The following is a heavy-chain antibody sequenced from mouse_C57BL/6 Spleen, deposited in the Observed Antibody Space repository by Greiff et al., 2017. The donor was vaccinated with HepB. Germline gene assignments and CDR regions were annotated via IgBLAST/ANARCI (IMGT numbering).Heavy chain of an antibody. D-gene: IGHD2-5*01. V-gene: IGHV10-1*01. CDR3: VRSNLYYFDY. CDR1: GFSFNTYA. Sequence: EVQVVESGGGLVQPKGSLKLSCAASGFSFNTYAMNWVRQAPGKGLEWVARIRSKSNNYATYYADSVKDRFTISRDDSESMLYLQMNNLKTEDTAMYYCVRSNLYYFDYWGQGTTLTVSS. J-gene: IGHJ2*01. CDR2: IRSKSNNYAT.